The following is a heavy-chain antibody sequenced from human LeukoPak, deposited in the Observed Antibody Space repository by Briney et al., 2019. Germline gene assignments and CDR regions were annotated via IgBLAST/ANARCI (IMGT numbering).Heavy chain of an antibody. CDR3: ARDPGYCSSTSCYSILDY. CDR2: ISDTGSST. D-gene: IGHD2-2*01. CDR1: GFTFSTYA. Sequence: PGGSLRLSCAASGFTFSTYAMNWVRQAPGKGLEWVSAISDTGSSTYYAESVKGRFTISRDNSKNTLYLQMNSLRAEDTAVYYCARDPGYCSSTSCYSILDYWGQGTLVTVSS. V-gene: IGHV3-23*01. J-gene: IGHJ4*02.